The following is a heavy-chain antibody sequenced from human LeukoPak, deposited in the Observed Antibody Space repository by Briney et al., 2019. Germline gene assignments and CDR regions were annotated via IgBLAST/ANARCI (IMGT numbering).Heavy chain of an antibody. CDR2: NYYSGST. CDR3: ARGGVWLREVDY. D-gene: IGHD5-18*01. Sequence: SQTLSLTCTVSGGSISSGDYYWSWIRQPPGKGLEWIGYNYYSGSTYYNPVLKSRVTISVDTSKNQFALKLSSVTAADTAVYYCARGGVWLREVDYWGQGTLVTVSS. V-gene: IGHV4-30-4*01. CDR1: GGSISSGDYY. J-gene: IGHJ4*02.